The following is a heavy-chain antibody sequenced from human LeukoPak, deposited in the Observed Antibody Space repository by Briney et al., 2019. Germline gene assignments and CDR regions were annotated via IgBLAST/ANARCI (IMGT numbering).Heavy chain of an antibody. D-gene: IGHD6-19*01. Sequence: PSETLSLTCTVSVGSVSSGNHYWRWIRQPAGKGLEWIGRIYTSGSTNYHPSLKSRVTISVDTSKNQFSLKLNSVAAADTAVYYCARDGSSGYYPWGQGTLVTVSS. CDR1: VGSVSSGNHY. CDR3: ARDGSSGYYP. V-gene: IGHV4-61*02. CDR2: IYTSGST. J-gene: IGHJ5*02.